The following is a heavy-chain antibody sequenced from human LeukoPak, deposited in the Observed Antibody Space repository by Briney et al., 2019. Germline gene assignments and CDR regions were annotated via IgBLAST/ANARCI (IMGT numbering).Heavy chain of an antibody. J-gene: IGHJ4*02. V-gene: IGHV4-59*12. CDR3: ARDDYDFWSGQTYFDY. Sequence: SETLSLTCTVSGGSISSYYWSWIRQPPGKGLEWIGYIYYSGSTNYNPSLKSRVTISVDTSKNQFSLKLSSVTAADTAVYYCARDDYDFWSGQTYFDYWGQGTLVTVSS. D-gene: IGHD3-3*01. CDR2: IYYSGST. CDR1: GGSISSYY.